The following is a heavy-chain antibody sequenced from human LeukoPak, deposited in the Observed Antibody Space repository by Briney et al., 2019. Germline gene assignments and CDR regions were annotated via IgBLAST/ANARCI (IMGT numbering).Heavy chain of an antibody. D-gene: IGHD5-24*01. J-gene: IGHJ2*01. CDR1: GFTFSTHW. CDR3: ARGGDGSNIYWYFDL. V-gene: IGHV3-74*01. Sequence: GGSLRLSCAASGFTFSTHWMHWARQAPGKGLEWVSRMNSDGSSSSYADSVKGRFTISGDNAKSTLYLQMNSLRAEDTAVYYCARGGDGSNIYWYFDLWGRGTLVTVSS. CDR2: MNSDGSSS.